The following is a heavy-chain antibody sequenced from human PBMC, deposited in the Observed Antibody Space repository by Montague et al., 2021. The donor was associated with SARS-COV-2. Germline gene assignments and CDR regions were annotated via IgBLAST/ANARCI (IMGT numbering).Heavy chain of an antibody. CDR3: ARDVRYYYDQ. CDR1: GGSISSHF. V-gene: IGHV4-59*11. D-gene: IGHD3-10*01. Sequence: SETLSLTCTVSGGSISSHFWSFIRQPPGKGLEWIGYINSNGGTNDNPSLRSRLTISLDTSKNRFSLRVTSATAADTAVYYCARDVRYYYDQWGQGILVTVSS. CDR2: INSNGGT. J-gene: IGHJ4*02.